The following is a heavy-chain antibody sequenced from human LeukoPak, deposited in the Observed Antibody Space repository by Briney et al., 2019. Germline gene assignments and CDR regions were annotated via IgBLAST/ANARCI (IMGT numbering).Heavy chain of an antibody. V-gene: IGHV3-23*01. J-gene: IGHJ4*02. Sequence: PGGSLRLSCAASGFTFSSYSMNWVRQAPGKGLEWVLGISGSGGNTYYADSVKGRFTISRDNPKNTLYLQMNSLRAEDTAVYYCAKGTSFAVVTQGGNFDYWGQGTLVTVSS. CDR3: AKGTSFAVVTQGGNFDY. CDR1: GFTFSSYS. CDR2: ISGSGGNT. D-gene: IGHD3-3*01.